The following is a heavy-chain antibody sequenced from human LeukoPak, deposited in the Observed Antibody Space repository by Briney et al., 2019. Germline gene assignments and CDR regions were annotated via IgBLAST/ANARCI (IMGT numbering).Heavy chain of an antibody. CDR3: ARDDALGDNALDI. Sequence: GWSLRLSCAASGFTFSSYGMHWVRQAPGKGLGWVAVILNDGSQEKYADSVKGRFTISRDNSKNTLFLQMNSLRAEDTAVYYCARDDALGDNALDIWGQGTMVTVSS. J-gene: IGHJ3*02. CDR2: ILNDGSQE. V-gene: IGHV3-33*01. D-gene: IGHD3-16*01. CDR1: GFTFSSYG.